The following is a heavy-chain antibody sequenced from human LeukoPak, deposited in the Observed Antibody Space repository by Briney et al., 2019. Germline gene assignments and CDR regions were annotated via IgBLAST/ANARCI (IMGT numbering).Heavy chain of an antibody. D-gene: IGHD3-3*01. V-gene: IGHV3-23*01. CDR3: AKDQTTYDFWVY. J-gene: IGHJ4*02. Sequence: GGSLRLSCAAFGFTFSSYAMSWVRQAPGKGLEWVSAISGSGGSTDYADSVKGRFTIPRDNSKNTLFLQMNSLRAEDTAVYYCAKDQTTYDFWVYWGQGTLVTVSS. CDR2: ISGSGGST. CDR1: GFTFSSYA.